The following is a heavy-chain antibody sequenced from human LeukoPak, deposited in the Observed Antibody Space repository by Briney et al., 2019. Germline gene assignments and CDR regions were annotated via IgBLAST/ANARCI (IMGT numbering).Heavy chain of an antibody. D-gene: IGHD6-6*01. Sequence: ASVKVSCKASGYTFTGYYMHWVRQAPGHGLEWMGWINPYSGGTNYAQKFQGRVTMTRDTSISTAYMELSRLRSDDTAVYYCARDETKRRLVPGYWGQGTLVTVSS. CDR3: ARDETKRRLVPGY. CDR2: INPYSGGT. V-gene: IGHV1-2*02. J-gene: IGHJ4*02. CDR1: GYTFTGYY.